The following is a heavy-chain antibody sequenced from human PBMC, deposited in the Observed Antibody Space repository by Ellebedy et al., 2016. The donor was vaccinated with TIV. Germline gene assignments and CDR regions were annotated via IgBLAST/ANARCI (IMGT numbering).Heavy chain of an antibody. CDR1: GGTFSSYA. V-gene: IGHV1-69*06. J-gene: IGHJ6*02. CDR3: ASDNYYYGMDV. CDR2: IIPIFGTA. Sequence: SVKVSCXASGGTFSSYAISWVRQAPGQGLEWMGGIIPIFGTANYAQKFQGRVTITADKSTSTAYMELSSLRSEDTAVYYCASDNYYYGMDVWGQGTTVTVSS.